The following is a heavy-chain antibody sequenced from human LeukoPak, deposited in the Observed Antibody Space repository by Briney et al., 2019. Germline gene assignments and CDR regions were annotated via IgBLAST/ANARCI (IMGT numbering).Heavy chain of an antibody. CDR3: ARLWASDYYDSSGYRPRDY. D-gene: IGHD3-22*01. Sequence: NPSETLSLTCAVYGGSFSGYYWSWIRQPPGKGLEWIGEINHSGSTNYNPSLKSRVTISVDTSKNQFSLKLSSVTAADTAVYYCARLWASDYYDSSGYRPRDYWGQGTLVTVSS. V-gene: IGHV4-34*01. CDR1: GGSFSGYY. CDR2: INHSGST. J-gene: IGHJ4*02.